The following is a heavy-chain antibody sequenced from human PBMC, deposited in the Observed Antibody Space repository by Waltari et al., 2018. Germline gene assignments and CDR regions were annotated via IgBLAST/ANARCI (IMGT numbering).Heavy chain of an antibody. CDR1: GGSVASTNW. J-gene: IGHJ5*02. CDR3: ARDLGRGLYLDA. D-gene: IGHD2-15*01. Sequence: QLRGLGAGLVEASGTLSLSCAVCGGSVASTNWWSWVRQSPQRGLEWIGQVLSTGKTNYSPSFASRVTMSLDASNNQFSLRVTSATAADTAVYYCARDLGRGLYLDAWGPGTLVTVSP. CDR2: VLSTGKT. V-gene: IGHV4-4*02.